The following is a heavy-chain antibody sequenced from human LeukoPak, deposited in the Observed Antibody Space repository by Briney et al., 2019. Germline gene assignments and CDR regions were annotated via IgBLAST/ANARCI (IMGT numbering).Heavy chain of an antibody. D-gene: IGHD6-13*01. V-gene: IGHV3-30*04. CDR2: ISYDGSNK. J-gene: IGHJ4*02. CDR3: ARATSPTSSLFDY. CDR1: GFTFSSYA. Sequence: TGGSLRLSCAASGFTFSSYAMHWVRQAPGKGLEWVAVISYDGSNKYYADSLKGRFTISRDNSKNTLYLQMNSLRAEDTAVYYCARATSPTSSLFDYWGQGTLVTVSS.